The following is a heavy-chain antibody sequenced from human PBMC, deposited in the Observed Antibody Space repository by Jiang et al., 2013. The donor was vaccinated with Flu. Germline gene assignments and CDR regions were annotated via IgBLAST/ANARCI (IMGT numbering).Heavy chain of an antibody. CDR1: GFTFSTYA. V-gene: IGHV3-23*01. J-gene: IGHJ4*02. D-gene: IGHD2-8*02. CDR3: AKPPQRSCTGHICYYFDY. CDR2: ISDSGDST. Sequence: GGGLVQPGGSLRLSCAASGFTFSTYAMSWVRQAPGKGPEWVSGISDSGDSTYHADSVRGRFTMSRDNSKNTLYLQMNSLRAEDTAVYYCAKPPQRSCTGHICYYFDYWGQGTQVTVFS.